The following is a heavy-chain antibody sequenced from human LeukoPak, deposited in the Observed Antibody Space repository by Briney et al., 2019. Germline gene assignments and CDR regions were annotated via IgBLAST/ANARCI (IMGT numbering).Heavy chain of an antibody. CDR1: GGSISSYY. D-gene: IGHD2-15*01. CDR3: ARSYCSGGSCYRRGEFDY. CDR2: IYYSGST. Sequence: PSETLSLTCTVSGGSISSYYWSWIRQPPGKGLEWIGYIYYSGSTNYNPSLKSRVTISVDTSKNQFSLKLSSVTAADTAVYYCARSYCSGGSCYRRGEFDYWGQGTLVTVSS. V-gene: IGHV4-59*01. J-gene: IGHJ4*02.